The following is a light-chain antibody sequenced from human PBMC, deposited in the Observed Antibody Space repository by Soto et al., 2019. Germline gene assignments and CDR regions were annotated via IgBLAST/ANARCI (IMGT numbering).Light chain of an antibody. Sequence: EIVMTQSPATLSVSPGERATLSCRASQSVYSNLAWYQQKPGQAPRLLIYDASTRATGIPARFSGSGSGTEFTLTISSLQSEDFAVYYCQQYNKWPLTFGGGTKVDIK. CDR1: QSVYSN. CDR3: QQYNKWPLT. V-gene: IGKV3-15*01. J-gene: IGKJ4*01. CDR2: DAS.